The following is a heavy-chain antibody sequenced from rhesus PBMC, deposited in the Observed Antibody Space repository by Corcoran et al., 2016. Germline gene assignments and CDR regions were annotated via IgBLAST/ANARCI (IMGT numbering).Heavy chain of an antibody. CDR3: ARTHVGVAAGHFDY. D-gene: IGHD6-13*01. CDR1: GYTLTDYF. V-gene: IGHV1S2*01. CDR2: ITPYNGNT. J-gene: IGHJ4*01. Sequence: QVQLVQSGAEVKKPGSSVKVSCKASGYTLTDYFMHWVRQAPRQGLELMGWITPYNGNTKYAQKFQGRFNMTRDKSTITAYMELSSLRSEDTAVYYCARTHVGVAAGHFDYWGQGVLVTVSS.